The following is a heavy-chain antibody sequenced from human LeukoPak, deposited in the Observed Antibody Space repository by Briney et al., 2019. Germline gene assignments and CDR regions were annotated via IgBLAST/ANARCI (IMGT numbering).Heavy chain of an antibody. V-gene: IGHV3-66*02. D-gene: IGHD3-10*01. Sequence: PGGSLRLSCAASGFTVSSNYMSWVRQAPGRGLEWASVIYSGGSTYYADSVKGRFTISRDNSKNTLYLQMNSLRAEDTAVYYCARDLHGSGSLDYWGQGTLVTVSS. CDR2: IYSGGST. CDR3: ARDLHGSGSLDY. CDR1: GFTVSSNY. J-gene: IGHJ4*02.